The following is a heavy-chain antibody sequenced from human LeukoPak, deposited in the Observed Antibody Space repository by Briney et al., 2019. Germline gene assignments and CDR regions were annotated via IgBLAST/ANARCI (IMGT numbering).Heavy chain of an antibody. D-gene: IGHD3-10*01. V-gene: IGHV4-31*03. CDR1: GGSISSGGYY. Sequence: SETLSLTCTVSGGSISSGGYYWSRIRQHPGKGLEWIGYIYYSGSTYYNPSLKSRVTISVDTSKNQFSLKLSSVTAADTAVYYCAGTAVRGVTLDYWGQGTLVTVSS. J-gene: IGHJ4*02. CDR3: AGTAVRGVTLDY. CDR2: IYYSGST.